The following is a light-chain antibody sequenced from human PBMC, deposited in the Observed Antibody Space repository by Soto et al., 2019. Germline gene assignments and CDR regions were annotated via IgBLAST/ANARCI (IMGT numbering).Light chain of an antibody. CDR3: SSYAGSNNPVI. CDR1: SSDVGGYNY. V-gene: IGLV2-8*01. J-gene: IGLJ2*01. Sequence: QSALPQPPSASGSPGQSVTISCTGTSSDVGGYNYVSWYQQHPGKAPKFLIFEVSRRPSGVPDRFSGSKSGNTASLTVSGLQADDEADYYCSSYAGSNNPVIFGGGTKVTVL. CDR2: EVS.